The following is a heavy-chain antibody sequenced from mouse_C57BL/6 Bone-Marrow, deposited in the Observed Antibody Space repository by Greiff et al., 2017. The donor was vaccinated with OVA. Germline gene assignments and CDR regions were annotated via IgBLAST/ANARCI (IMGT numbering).Heavy chain of an antibody. D-gene: IGHD4-1*01. CDR3: ARGWDPYAMDY. V-gene: IGHV3-6*01. Sequence: EVKLVESGPGLVKPSQSLSLTCSVTGYSITSGYYWNWIRQFPGNKLEWMGYISYDGSNNYNPSLKNRISITRDTSKNQFFLKLNSVTTEDTATYYCARGWDPYAMDYWGQGTSVTVSS. J-gene: IGHJ4*01. CDR1: GYSITSGYY. CDR2: ISYDGSN.